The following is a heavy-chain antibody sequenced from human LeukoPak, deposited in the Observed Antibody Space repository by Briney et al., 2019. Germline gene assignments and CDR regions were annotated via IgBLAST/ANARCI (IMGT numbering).Heavy chain of an antibody. J-gene: IGHJ4*02. V-gene: IGHV4-31*03. CDR2: IYYSGST. Sequence: SETLSLTCTVSGGSISSGGYYWSWIRQHPGKGLEWIGYIYYSGSTYYNPSLKSRVTISVDTSKNQFSLKLSSVTAADTAVYYCARDAYSSISGSGWSQPEFDYWGQGTLVTVSS. CDR3: ARDAYSSISGSGWSQPEFDY. D-gene: IGHD6-19*01. CDR1: GGSISSGGYY.